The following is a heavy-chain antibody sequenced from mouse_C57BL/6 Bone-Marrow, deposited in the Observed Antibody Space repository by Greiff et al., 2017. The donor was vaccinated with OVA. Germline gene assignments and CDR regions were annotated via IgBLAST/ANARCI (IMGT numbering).Heavy chain of an antibody. V-gene: IGHV10-3*01. J-gene: IGHJ4*01. Sequence: DAGGGLVQPKGSLKLSCAASGFTFNTYAMHWVRQAPGKGLEWVARIRSKSSNYATYYADSVKDRFTISRDDSQSMLYLQMNNLKTEDTAMYYCVRDRDYYGSSPLGAMDYWGQGTSVTVSS. D-gene: IGHD1-1*01. CDR1: GFTFNTYA. CDR3: VRDRDYYGSSPLGAMDY. CDR2: IRSKSSNYAT.